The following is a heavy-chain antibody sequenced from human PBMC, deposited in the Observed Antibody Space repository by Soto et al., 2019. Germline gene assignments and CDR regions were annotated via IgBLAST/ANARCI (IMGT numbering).Heavy chain of an antibody. V-gene: IGHV3-53*04. D-gene: IGHD2-2*01. CDR3: ARDIVVGQTYYYYGMDV. J-gene: IGHJ6*02. CDR1: GFTVSSNY. Sequence: EVQLVESGGGLVQPGGSLRLSCAASGFTVSSNYMSWVRQAPGKGLEWVSVIYSGGITYYADSVKGRFTISRHNSKNTLHLQMNGLRAEDTAVYYCARDIVVGQTYYYYGMDVWGQGTTVTVSS. CDR2: IYSGGIT.